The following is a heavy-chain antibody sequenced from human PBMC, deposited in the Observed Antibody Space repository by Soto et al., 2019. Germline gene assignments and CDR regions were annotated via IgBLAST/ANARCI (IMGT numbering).Heavy chain of an antibody. CDR2: TNPILGIA. D-gene: IGHD5-12*01. V-gene: IGHV1-69*04. Sequence: GASVKVSCKASGGTFSSYTISWVRQAPGQGLEWMGRTNPILGIANYAQKVQGRITITADKSTSTVYMELSSLRSEDTAVYYCARDPSDPKQSRDSGYDWVDYWGQGTLVTVSS. CDR1: GGTFSSYT. J-gene: IGHJ4*02. CDR3: ARDPSDPKQSRDSGYDWVDY.